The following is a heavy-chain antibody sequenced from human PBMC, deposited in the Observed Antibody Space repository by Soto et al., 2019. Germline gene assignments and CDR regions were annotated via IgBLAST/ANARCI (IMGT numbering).Heavy chain of an antibody. CDR3: AKVVDYDSTGYYSHLDY. CDR1: GFTFDNCA. Sequence: PGGSLRLSCSASGFTFDNCAMHWVRQAPGKGLEWVSGISWDSTTVGYADSVKGRFTISRDDAKNSLYLQMNSLRREDTAVYYCAKVVDYDSTGYYSHLDYWGQGTLVTVSS. D-gene: IGHD3-22*01. CDR2: ISWDSTTV. V-gene: IGHV3-9*01. J-gene: IGHJ4*02.